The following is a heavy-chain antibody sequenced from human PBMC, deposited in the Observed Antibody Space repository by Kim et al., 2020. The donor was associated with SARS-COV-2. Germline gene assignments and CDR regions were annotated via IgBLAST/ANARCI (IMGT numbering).Heavy chain of an antibody. D-gene: IGHD6-13*01. V-gene: IGHV3-9*01. CDR3: AKDILLGGAAGTGEFDY. J-gene: IGHJ4*02. Sequence: GGSLRLSCAASGFTFGDYAMHWVRQAPGKGLEWVSGISWNSGSIGYADSVKGRFTISRDNAKNSLYLQMNSLRAEDTALYYCAKDILLGGAAGTGEFDYWGQGTLVTVSS. CDR2: ISWNSGSI. CDR1: GFTFGDYA.